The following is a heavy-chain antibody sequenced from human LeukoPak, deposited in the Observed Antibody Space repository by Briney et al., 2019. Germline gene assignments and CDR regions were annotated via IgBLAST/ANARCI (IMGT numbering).Heavy chain of an antibody. V-gene: IGHV1-8*01. D-gene: IGHD2-21*02. CDR1: GYTFTSYD. CDR2: MNPNSGNT. Sequence: ASVTVSCKASGYTFTSYDINWVRQATGQGLEWMGWMNPNSGNTGYAQKFQGRVTMTRNTSISTAYMELSSLRSEDTAVYYCARAMMVTAYYYYYGMDVWGQGTTVTVSS. J-gene: IGHJ6*02. CDR3: ARAMMVTAYYYYYGMDV.